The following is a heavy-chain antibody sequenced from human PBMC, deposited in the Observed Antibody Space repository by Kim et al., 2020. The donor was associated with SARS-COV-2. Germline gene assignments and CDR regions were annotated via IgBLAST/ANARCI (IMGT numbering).Heavy chain of an antibody. D-gene: IGHD1-26*01. V-gene: IGHV4-61*02. Sequence: SETLSLTCTVSGGSISSGSYYWSWIRQPAGKGLEWIGRIYTSGSTNYNPSLKSRVTISVDTSKNQFSLKLSSVTAADTAVYYCARENIVGATSIDYWGQGTLVPVTS. CDR1: GGSISSGSYY. CDR3: ARENIVGATSIDY. CDR2: IYTSGST. J-gene: IGHJ4*02.